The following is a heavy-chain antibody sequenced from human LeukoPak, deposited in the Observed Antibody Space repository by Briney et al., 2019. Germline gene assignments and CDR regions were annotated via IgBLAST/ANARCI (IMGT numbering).Heavy chain of an antibody. J-gene: IGHJ4*02. CDR1: GGSFSGYY. CDR3: ARVRYSDVLTGYYGDGYFDY. Sequence: SETLSLTCAVHGGSFSGYYWSWIRQPPGKGLEWIGEINHSGSTNYNPSLKSRVTISVDTSKNQFSLKLSSVTAADTAVYYCARVRYSDVLTGYYGDGYFDYWGQGTLVTVSS. V-gene: IGHV4-34*01. CDR2: INHSGST. D-gene: IGHD3-9*01.